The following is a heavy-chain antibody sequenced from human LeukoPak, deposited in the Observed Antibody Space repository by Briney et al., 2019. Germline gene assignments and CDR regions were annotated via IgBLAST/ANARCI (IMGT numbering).Heavy chain of an antibody. CDR1: GGSISSGDYY. V-gene: IGHV4-30-4*08. Sequence: PSETLSLTCTVSGGSISSGDYYWSWIRQPPGKGLEWIGYIYYSGSTYYNPSLKSRVTISVDTSKSQFSLKLSSVTAADTAVYYCARTSLGYCSSTSCSSPLFDYWGQGTLVTVSS. CDR3: ARTSLGYCSSTSCSSPLFDY. J-gene: IGHJ4*02. CDR2: IYYSGST. D-gene: IGHD2-2*01.